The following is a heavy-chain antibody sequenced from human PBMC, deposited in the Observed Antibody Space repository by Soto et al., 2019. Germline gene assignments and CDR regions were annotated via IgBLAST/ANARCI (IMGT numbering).Heavy chain of an antibody. CDR3: ARDRARIAVFGVVNYFDY. V-gene: IGHV1-3*01. D-gene: IGHD3-3*01. CDR2: INAGNGDT. Sequence: ASVKVSCKASGYIFNSHAIHWVRQAPGQRLEWMGWINAGNGDTKYSQKFQGRVAITRDTSASSAYMELSTLRSEDTAVYYCARDRARIAVFGVVNYFDYWGQGTVVTVSS. J-gene: IGHJ4*02. CDR1: GYIFNSHA.